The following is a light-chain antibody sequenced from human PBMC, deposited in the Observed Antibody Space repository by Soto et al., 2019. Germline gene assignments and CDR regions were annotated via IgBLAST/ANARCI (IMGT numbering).Light chain of an antibody. V-gene: IGKV3-20*01. J-gene: IGKJ4*01. CDR3: QQYGSSPRDA. CDR2: GAS. Sequence: EIVLTQSPGTLSLSPGERATLSCRASQRVSSSYLAWYQQKPGQAPRLLIYGASSRATGIPDRFSGSGSGTDFTLTISRLEPEDFAVYYCQQYGSSPRDAFGGWTKVEIK. CDR1: QRVSSSY.